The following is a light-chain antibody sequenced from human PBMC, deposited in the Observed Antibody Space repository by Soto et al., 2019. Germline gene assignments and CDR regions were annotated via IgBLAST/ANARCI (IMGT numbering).Light chain of an antibody. CDR3: QQSYNTPLT. CDR2: AAS. V-gene: IGKV1-39*01. CDR1: QSISSY. Sequence: IQRTQSPSSLSASVGDRVTITCRASQSISSYLNWYQQKPGKAPKFLIYAASSLQSGVPSRFSGSGSGTDFTLTISSLQPEDFATYYCQQSYNTPLTFGPGTKVDIK. J-gene: IGKJ3*01.